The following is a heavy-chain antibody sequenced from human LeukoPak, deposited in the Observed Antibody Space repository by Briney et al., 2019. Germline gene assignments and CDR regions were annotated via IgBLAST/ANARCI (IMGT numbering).Heavy chain of an antibody. Sequence: ESLKISCKGSGYTFTSYWIGWVRQMPGKGLEWMGIIYPGDSDTRYSPSFQGQVTMSVDRSITTAYLQWSSLKASDTAIYYCARKTGGSGTYKGVFDIWGQGTMVTVSS. J-gene: IGHJ3*02. V-gene: IGHV5-51*01. D-gene: IGHD3-10*01. CDR2: IYPGDSDT. CDR3: ARKTGGSGTYKGVFDI. CDR1: GYTFTSYW.